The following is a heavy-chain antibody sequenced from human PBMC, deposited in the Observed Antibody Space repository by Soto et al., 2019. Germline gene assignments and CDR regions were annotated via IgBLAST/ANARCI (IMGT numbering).Heavy chain of an antibody. CDR3: ARHAVAGCYYFDY. J-gene: IGHJ4*02. CDR2: IYYSGST. D-gene: IGHD6-19*01. Sequence: SETLSLTCTVCGGSISSIIYYWGWIRQPPGKGLEWIGSIYYSGSTYYNPSLKSRVTISVDTSKNQFSLKLSSVSAADTAVYYCARHAVAGCYYFDYWCQGFLDIVSS. V-gene: IGHV4-39*01. CDR1: GGSISSIIYY.